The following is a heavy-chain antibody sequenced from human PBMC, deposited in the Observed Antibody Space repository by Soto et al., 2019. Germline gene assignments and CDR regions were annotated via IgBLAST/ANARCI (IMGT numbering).Heavy chain of an antibody. Sequence: GGSRLSCAASGFTFSSYAMSWVRQAPGKGLEWVSAISGSGGSTYYADSVKGRFTISRDNSKNTLYLQMNSLRAEDTAVYYCAKLSYDSSGYKGSSGYWGQGTLVTVSS. CDR3: AKLSYDSSGYKGSSGY. CDR1: GFTFSSYA. D-gene: IGHD3-22*01. J-gene: IGHJ4*02. CDR2: ISGSGGST. V-gene: IGHV3-23*01.